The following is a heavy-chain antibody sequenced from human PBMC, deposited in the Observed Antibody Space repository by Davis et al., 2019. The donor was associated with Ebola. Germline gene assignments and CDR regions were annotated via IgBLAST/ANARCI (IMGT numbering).Heavy chain of an antibody. CDR3: RATTSSYYYYMDV. Sequence: ASVKVSCKASGYTFTSYGISWVRQAPGQGLEWMGWISAYNGNTNYAQKLQGRVTMTTDTSTSTAYMELRSLRSEDTAVYYCRATTSSYYYYMDVWGKGTTVTVSS. D-gene: IGHD1-1*01. J-gene: IGHJ6*03. V-gene: IGHV1-18*01. CDR2: ISAYNGNT. CDR1: GYTFTSYG.